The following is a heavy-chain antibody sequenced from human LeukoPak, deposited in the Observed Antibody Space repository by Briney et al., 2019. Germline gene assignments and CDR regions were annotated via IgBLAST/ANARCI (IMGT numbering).Heavy chain of an antibody. Sequence: RASVKVSCKASGYTFTSYDINWVRQATGQGLEWMGWMNPNSGNTGYAQKFQGRVTMTRNTSISTAFMELSSLRPDDTAVYYCARGGSSSSYYNNYGMDVWGQGTTITVSS. D-gene: IGHD6-13*01. J-gene: IGHJ6*02. CDR1: GYTFTSYD. CDR2: MNPNSGNT. V-gene: IGHV1-8*01. CDR3: ARGGSSSSYYNNYGMDV.